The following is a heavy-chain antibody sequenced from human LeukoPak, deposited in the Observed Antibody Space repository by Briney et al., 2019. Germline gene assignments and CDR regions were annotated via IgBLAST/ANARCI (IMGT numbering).Heavy chain of an antibody. CDR2: INNIASHI. J-gene: IGHJ4*02. D-gene: IGHD2/OR15-2a*01. CDR1: GFTFSSYL. CDR3: TRDATQYLRYGYFDS. V-gene: IGHV3-21*01. Sequence: GGSLRLSCAASGFTFSSYLMSWVRQAPGKGLEWVSSINNIASHIYYADSVRGRFTISRDNAKNSVSLQMNNLRAEDTAVYYCTRDATQYLRYGYFDSWGQGILVTVSS.